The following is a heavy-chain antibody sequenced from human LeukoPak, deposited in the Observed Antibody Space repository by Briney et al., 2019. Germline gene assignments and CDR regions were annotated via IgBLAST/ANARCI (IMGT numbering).Heavy chain of an antibody. V-gene: IGHV1-8*01. D-gene: IGHD1-26*01. CDR2: MNPHSGTS. CDR3: ARGKGVGATNYFDL. Sequence: VASVKVSCKASGYMLSNDDLDWVRQAPGQGLEWMGVMNPHSGTSASAQKFRGRISMTRDTTIDTAYMELSSLTSEDTAVYFCARGKGVGATNYFDLWGQGTLVSVSS. CDR1: GYMLSNDD. J-gene: IGHJ4*02.